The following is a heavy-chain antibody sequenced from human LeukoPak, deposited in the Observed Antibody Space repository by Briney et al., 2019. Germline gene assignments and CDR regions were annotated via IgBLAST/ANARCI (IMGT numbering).Heavy chain of an antibody. V-gene: IGHV4-34*01. CDR2: INHSGST. CDR3: ARDTISANCYDSSNYFDY. CDR1: GGFFSGYY. D-gene: IGHD3-22*01. Sequence: SETLSLTCAVYGGFFSGYYWSWIRQPPGKGLEWIGEINHSGSTNYNPSLKSRVTISVDTSKNQFSLKLSSVTAADTAVYYCARDTISANCYDSSNYFDYWGQGTLVTVSS. J-gene: IGHJ4*02.